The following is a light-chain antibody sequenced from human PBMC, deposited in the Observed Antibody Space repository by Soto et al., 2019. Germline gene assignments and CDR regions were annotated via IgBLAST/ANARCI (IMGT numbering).Light chain of an antibody. V-gene: IGKV1-39*01. J-gene: IGKJ1*01. CDR1: QTIGNY. Sequence: DIPLTQSPSSLSASVGDRVTITCRASQTIGNYLNWYQQKPGKAPKVLISAASDLQNGVPSRFSGSGSGTGFTLTISSLRPEDFATYFCQQSYNTPWTFGQGTKVEIK. CDR2: AAS. CDR3: QQSYNTPWT.